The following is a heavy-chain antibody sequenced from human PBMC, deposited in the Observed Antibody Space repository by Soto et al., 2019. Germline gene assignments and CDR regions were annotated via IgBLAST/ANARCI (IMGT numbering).Heavy chain of an antibody. J-gene: IGHJ4*02. V-gene: IGHV3-11*01. CDR1: GFTFTDHY. CDR3: ARTARLVDY. CDR2: MSPSGSGI. Sequence: QVRLVESGGGLVKPGGSLRLSCVASGFTFTDHYMSWIRQAPGKGLEWIAYMSPSGSGISYADSAKGRFTISRDNPRNTVYLQMNTLRADDTAVYYCARTARLVDYWGQGTLVTVSS.